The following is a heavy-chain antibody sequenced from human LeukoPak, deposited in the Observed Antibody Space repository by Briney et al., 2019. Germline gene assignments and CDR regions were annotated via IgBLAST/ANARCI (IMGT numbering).Heavy chain of an antibody. CDR3: AIDSSGRRGEVFDY. V-gene: IGHV4-39*07. D-gene: IGHD3-22*01. CDR1: GVSISSSSYY. Sequence: SETLSLTCTVSGVSISSSSYYWGWIRQPPGKGLEWIGSFYYSGSTYYNPSLKSRVTISVDTSKNQFSLKLSSVTAADTAVYYCAIDSSGRRGEVFDYWGQGTLVTVSS. CDR2: FYYSGST. J-gene: IGHJ4*02.